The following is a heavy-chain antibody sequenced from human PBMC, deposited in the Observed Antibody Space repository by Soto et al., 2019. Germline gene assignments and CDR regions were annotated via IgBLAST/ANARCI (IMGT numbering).Heavy chain of an antibody. CDR1: GYTFTSYY. D-gene: IGHD3-22*01. Sequence: GASVKVSCKASGYTFTSYYMHWVRHAPGQGLEWMGIINPSGGSTSYAQKFQGRVTMTRDTSTSTVYMELSSLRSEDTAVYYCARDLPPLYYYDSSGYYLGYWGQGTLVTVSS. J-gene: IGHJ4*02. V-gene: IGHV1-46*01. CDR2: INPSGGST. CDR3: ARDLPPLYYYDSSGYYLGY.